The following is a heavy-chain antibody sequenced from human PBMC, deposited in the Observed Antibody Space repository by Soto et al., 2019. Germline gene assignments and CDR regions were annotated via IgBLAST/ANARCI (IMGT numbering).Heavy chain of an antibody. CDR3: AKDPSYNWNSYFDY. CDR2: ISGSGGST. D-gene: IGHD1-7*01. J-gene: IGHJ4*02. CDR1: GFTFSSYA. Sequence: GGSLRLSCAASGFTFSSYAMNWVRQAPGEGLEWVSGISGSGGSTYYADSVKGRFTISRDNSKNTLYLQMNSLRAEDTAVYYCAKDPSYNWNSYFDYWGQGTLVTVSS. V-gene: IGHV3-23*01.